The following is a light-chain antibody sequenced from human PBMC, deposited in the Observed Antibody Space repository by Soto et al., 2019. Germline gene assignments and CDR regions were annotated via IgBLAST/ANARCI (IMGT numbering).Light chain of an antibody. CDR2: NNN. CDR3: AAWDDSLNGLV. Sequence: QSVLTQPPSASGTPGQRVTISCSGSSSNIGSNTVNWYQQLPGTAPKLLIYNNNQRPSGVPDRCSGSKSGTSASLAISGLQYEDEDDYYCAAWDDSLNGLVFGTGTKLTVL. CDR1: SSNIGSNT. J-gene: IGLJ1*01. V-gene: IGLV1-44*01.